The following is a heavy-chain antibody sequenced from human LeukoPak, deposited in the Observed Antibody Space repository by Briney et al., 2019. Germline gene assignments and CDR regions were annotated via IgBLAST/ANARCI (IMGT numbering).Heavy chain of an antibody. J-gene: IGHJ4*02. CDR2: ISGSGGST. Sequence: PGGSLRLSCAASGFTFSNYWMHWVRQAPGKGLVWVSAISGSGGSTYYADSVKGRFTISRDNSKNTLYPQMNSLRAEDTAVYYCAKGESYCSGGSCYQDYWGQGTLVTVSS. D-gene: IGHD2-15*01. CDR1: GFTFSNYW. V-gene: IGHV3-23*01. CDR3: AKGESYCSGGSCYQDY.